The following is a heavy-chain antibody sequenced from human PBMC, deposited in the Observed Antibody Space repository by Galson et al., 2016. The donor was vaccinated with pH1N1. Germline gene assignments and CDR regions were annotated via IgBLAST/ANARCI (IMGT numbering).Heavy chain of an antibody. CDR3: ARMGGWGGVLSDD. V-gene: IGHV2-70*17. Sequence: PALVKPTQTLTLPCTFSGFSLTTTGVCVSWLRQPPGKALEWLARTDWDEDTFYSPSLQTRLTISKDTSRNQVFLTMTNMDPVDTATYYCARMGGWGGVLSDDWGRGTLVTVSS. CDR2: TDWDEDT. D-gene: IGHD6-19*01. J-gene: IGHJ4*02. CDR1: GFSLTTTGVC.